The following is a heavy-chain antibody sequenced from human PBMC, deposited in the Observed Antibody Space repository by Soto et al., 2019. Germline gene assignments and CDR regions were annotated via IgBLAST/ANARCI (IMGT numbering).Heavy chain of an antibody. CDR3: ARPGIKQTYYYDSSGLGPLPFDY. Sequence: QVQLVESGGGVVQPGRSLRLSCAASGFTFSSYGMHWVRQAPGKGLEWVAVIWYDGSNKYYADSVKGRFTISRDNSKNTLYLQMNSLRAEDTAVYYCARPGIKQTYYYDSSGLGPLPFDYWGQGTLVTVSS. V-gene: IGHV3-33*01. CDR2: IWYDGSNK. D-gene: IGHD3-22*01. CDR1: GFTFSSYG. J-gene: IGHJ4*02.